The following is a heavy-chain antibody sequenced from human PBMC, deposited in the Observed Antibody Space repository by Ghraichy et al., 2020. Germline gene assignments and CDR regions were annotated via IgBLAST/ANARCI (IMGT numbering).Heavy chain of an antibody. D-gene: IGHD2-8*01. V-gene: IGHV3-21*01. CDR2: ISSSSSYI. CDR1: GFTFSSYS. CDR3: ASLMYASSSDFDY. Sequence: GGSLRLSCAASGFTFSSYSMNWVRQAPGKGLEWVSSISSSSSYIYYADSVKGRFTISRDNAKNSLYLQMNSLRAEDTAVYYCASLMYASSSDFDYWGQGTLVTVSS. J-gene: IGHJ4*02.